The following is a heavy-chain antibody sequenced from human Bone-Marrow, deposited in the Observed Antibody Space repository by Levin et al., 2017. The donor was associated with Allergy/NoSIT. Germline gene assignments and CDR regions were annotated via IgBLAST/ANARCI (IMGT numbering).Heavy chain of an antibody. CDR2: INHSGST. CDR3: ARGLTYYDFWSGPDNWFDP. D-gene: IGHD3-3*01. J-gene: IGHJ5*02. Sequence: PSETLSLTCAVYGGSFSGYYWSWIRQPPGKGLEWIGEINHSGSTNYNPSLKSRVTISVDTSKNQFSLKLSSVTAADTAVYYCARGLTYYDFWSGPDNWFDPWGQGTLVTVSS. CDR1: GGSFSGYY. V-gene: IGHV4-34*01.